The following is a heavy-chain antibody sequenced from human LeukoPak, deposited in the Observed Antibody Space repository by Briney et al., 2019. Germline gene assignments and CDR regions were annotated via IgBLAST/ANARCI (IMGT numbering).Heavy chain of an antibody. Sequence: SEALSLTCTVSGGSISSHYWSWIRQPPGEGLEWIGYIYYSGSTNYNPSLKSRVTISVDTSKNQFSLKLSSVTAADTAVYYCARAYRGYSVAFDIWGQGTMVTVSS. D-gene: IGHD1-26*01. V-gene: IGHV4-59*11. CDR2: IYYSGST. CDR1: GGSISSHY. CDR3: ARAYRGYSVAFDI. J-gene: IGHJ3*02.